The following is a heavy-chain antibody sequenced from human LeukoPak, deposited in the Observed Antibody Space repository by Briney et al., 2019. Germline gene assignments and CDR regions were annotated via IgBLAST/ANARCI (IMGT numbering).Heavy chain of an antibody. Sequence: GGSLRLSCAASGFTLSSYSMNWVRQAPGKGLEWVSSISSSSSYIYYADSVKGRFTISRDNAKNSLYLQMSSLRAEDTAVYYCASSTSSTSEYDYWGQGTLVTVSS. V-gene: IGHV3-21*01. CDR1: GFTLSSYS. CDR2: ISSSSSYI. J-gene: IGHJ4*02. CDR3: ASSTSSTSEYDY. D-gene: IGHD2-2*01.